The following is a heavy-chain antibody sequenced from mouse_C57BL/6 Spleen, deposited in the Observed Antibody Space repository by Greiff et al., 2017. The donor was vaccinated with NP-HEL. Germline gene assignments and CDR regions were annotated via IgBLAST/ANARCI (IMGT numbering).Heavy chain of an antibody. CDR3: ARDNWMNY. J-gene: IGHJ2*01. D-gene: IGHD4-1*01. Sequence: EVQLQESGPGLVKPSQSLSLTCSVTGYSITSGYYWNWIRQFPGNKLEWMGYISYDGSNNYNPSLKNRISITRDTSKNQFFLKLNSVTTEDTATYYCARDNWMNYWGQGTTLTVSS. CDR1: GYSITSGYY. CDR2: ISYDGSN. V-gene: IGHV3-6*01.